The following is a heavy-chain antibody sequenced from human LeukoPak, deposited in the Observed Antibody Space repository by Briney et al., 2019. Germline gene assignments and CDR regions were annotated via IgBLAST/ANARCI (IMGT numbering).Heavy chain of an antibody. D-gene: IGHD4-17*01. CDR2: ISGSGGST. Sequence: GGSLRLSCAASGFTFSSYAMSWVGQAPGKGLEWVSAISGSGGSTYYADSVKGRFAISRDNSKNTLYLQMNSLRAEDTAVYYCATTVTTVKYYYYGMDVWGQGTTVTVSS. CDR1: GFTFSSYA. J-gene: IGHJ6*02. V-gene: IGHV3-23*01. CDR3: ATTVTTVKYYYYGMDV.